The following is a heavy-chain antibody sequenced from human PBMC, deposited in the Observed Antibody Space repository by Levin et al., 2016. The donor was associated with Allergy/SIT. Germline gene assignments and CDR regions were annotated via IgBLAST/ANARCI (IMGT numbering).Heavy chain of an antibody. Sequence: GGSLRLSCAASGFNFNTYAMSWVRQAPGKGLQWVSGMSGGGRRTYFADSVKGRFTISRDTSINTLYLEMISLRAEGTAVYYCASGESGSGTSFDHWGQGTLVTVSS. CDR2: MSGGGRRT. D-gene: IGHD3-10*01. J-gene: IGHJ4*02. CDR3: ASGESGSGTSFDH. CDR1: GFNFNTYA. V-gene: IGHV3-23*01.